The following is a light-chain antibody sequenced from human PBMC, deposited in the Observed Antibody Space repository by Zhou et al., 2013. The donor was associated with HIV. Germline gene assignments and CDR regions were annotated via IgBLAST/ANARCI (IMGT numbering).Light chain of an antibody. CDR3: QQRSNWPLT. V-gene: IGKV3-15*01. Sequence: EIVMTQSPVTLSVSPGERATLSCRASQSISTNLAWYQQKPGQAPRLLIDDASTRATGIPARFSGSGSGTEFTLTITSMQSEDFAVYYCQQRSNWPLTFGGGTKVEIK. CDR2: DAS. CDR1: QSISTN. J-gene: IGKJ4*01.